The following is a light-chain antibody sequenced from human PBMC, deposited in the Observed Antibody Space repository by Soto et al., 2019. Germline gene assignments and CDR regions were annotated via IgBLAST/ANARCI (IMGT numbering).Light chain of an antibody. CDR2: GAS. Sequence: VLTQSPGTLSLSPGERATLSCRASQSVTNYLVWYQQKAGQAPRLLIYGASSRAPGIPDRFSGSGSGTDFTLTINRLGPEDSAVYYCQQFDTSPYTFVQGTKLEIK. CDR3: QQFDTSPYT. V-gene: IGKV3-20*01. CDR1: QSVTNY. J-gene: IGKJ2*01.